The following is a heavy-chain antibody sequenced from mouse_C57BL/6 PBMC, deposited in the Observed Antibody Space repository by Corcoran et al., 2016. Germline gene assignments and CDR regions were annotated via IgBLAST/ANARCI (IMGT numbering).Heavy chain of an antibody. CDR1: GYTFTSYG. V-gene: IGHV1-81*01. J-gene: IGHJ3*01. D-gene: IGHD1-1*01. CDR2: IYPRSGNT. Sequence: QVQLQQSGAELARPGASVKLSCKASGYTFTSYGISWVKQRTGQGLEWIGEIYPRSGNTYYNEKFKGKATLTADKSSSTAYMELRSLTSEDSAVYFCAGYYYGSRGFAYWGQGTLVTVSA. CDR3: AGYYYGSRGFAY.